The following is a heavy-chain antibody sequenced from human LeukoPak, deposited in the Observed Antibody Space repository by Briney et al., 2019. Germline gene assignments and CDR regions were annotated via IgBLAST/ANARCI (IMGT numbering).Heavy chain of an antibody. Sequence: ASVKVSCKASGGTFSSYAISWVRQAPGQGLEWMGRIIPILGIANYAQKFQGRVTITADKSTSTAYMELSSLRSEDTAVNYCARDPYSSGWYGYFDYWGQGTLVTVSS. V-gene: IGHV1-69*04. CDR3: ARDPYSSGWYGYFDY. D-gene: IGHD6-19*01. CDR1: GGTFSSYA. J-gene: IGHJ4*02. CDR2: IIPILGIA.